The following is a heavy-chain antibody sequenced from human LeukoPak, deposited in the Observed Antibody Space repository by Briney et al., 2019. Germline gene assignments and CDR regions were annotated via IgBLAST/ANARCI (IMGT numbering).Heavy chain of an antibody. CDR1: GFTFSSYA. J-gene: IGHJ5*02. CDR3: AKDYSGSYYGLFDP. CDR2: ISGRGGST. D-gene: IGHD1-26*01. V-gene: IGHV3-23*01. Sequence: GGSLRLSCAAAGFTFSSYAMSWVRQAPGKGLEWVSAISGRGGSTYYADSVKGRFTISRDNSKNTLYLQMNSLRAEDTAVYYCAKDYSGSYYGLFDPWGQGTLVTVSS.